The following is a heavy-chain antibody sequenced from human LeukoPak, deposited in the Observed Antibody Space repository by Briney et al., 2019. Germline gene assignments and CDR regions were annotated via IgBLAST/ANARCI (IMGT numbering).Heavy chain of an antibody. CDR3: ARGAFGDYGFVDY. J-gene: IGHJ4*02. CDR2: INPNSGGT. Sequence: ASVKVSCKASGYTFTGYYMHWVRQAPGQGLEWMGRINPNSGGTNYAQKFQGRVTMTRDTSISTVYMELRSLRSDDTAVYYCARGAFGDYGFVDYWGQGTLVTVSS. D-gene: IGHD4-17*01. CDR1: GYTFTGYY. V-gene: IGHV1-2*06.